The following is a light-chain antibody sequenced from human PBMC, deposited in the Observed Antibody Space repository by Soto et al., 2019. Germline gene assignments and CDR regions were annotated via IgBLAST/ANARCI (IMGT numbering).Light chain of an antibody. CDR3: TSYSSSNYV. CDR2: QVT. J-gene: IGLJ1*01. V-gene: IGLV2-14*01. CDR1: SSDIGGYYY. Sequence: QSVLTQPASVSGSPGQSITISCTGTSSDIGGYYYVSWYQHHPGKAPKLIIYQVTNRPSGVSHRFSGSKSGNTASLTISGLQAEDEADYYCTSYSSSNYVFGTGTKVTVL.